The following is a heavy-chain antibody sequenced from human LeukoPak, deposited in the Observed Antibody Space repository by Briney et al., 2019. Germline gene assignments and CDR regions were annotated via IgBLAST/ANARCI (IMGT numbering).Heavy chain of an antibody. J-gene: IGHJ4*02. Sequence: GESLKISCAASGFTFDDYAMHWVRQAPGKGLEWVSLISGDGGSTYYADSVKGRFTISRDNSKNSLYLQMNSQRTEDTALYYCAKVPYYYDSSGGFDYWGQGTLVTVSS. CDR1: GFTFDDYA. V-gene: IGHV3-43*02. CDR2: ISGDGGST. CDR3: AKVPYYYDSSGGFDY. D-gene: IGHD3-22*01.